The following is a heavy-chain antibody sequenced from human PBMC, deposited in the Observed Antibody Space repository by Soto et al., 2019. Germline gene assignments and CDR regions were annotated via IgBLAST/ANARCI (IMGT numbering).Heavy chain of an antibody. CDR3: AKGGRTVTTRGDFVS. Sequence: EVQLLESGGGLVQPGESLRLSCPASGFTFSSYAMSWVRQAPGKGLEWVSAISGSGGSTYYADSVKGRFTISRHNSKNTLYLQMNSLRAEDTAIYHCAKGGRTVTTRGDFVSGGQGTLVTVSS. CDR2: ISGSGGST. J-gene: IGHJ4*02. CDR1: GFTFSSYA. V-gene: IGHV3-23*01. D-gene: IGHD3-16*01.